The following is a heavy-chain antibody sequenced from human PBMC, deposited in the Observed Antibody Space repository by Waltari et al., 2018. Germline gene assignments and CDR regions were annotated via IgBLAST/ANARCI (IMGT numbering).Heavy chain of an antibody. V-gene: IGHV1-2*02. J-gene: IGHJ4*02. CDR3: LREGGRGAGTDYADY. CDR2: ISTKSGGT. D-gene: IGHD3-10*01. Sequence: QVQLVQSGAEVKKPGASVKVSCKPSGYTFSGPYVHWVRQAPGQTPEWMGMISTKSGGTKNEKKFQGRVTMTRDTSIGTEYMELGSLIYDDTAVYYCLREGGRGAGTDYADYWGLGTGVTVSS. CDR1: GYTFSGPY.